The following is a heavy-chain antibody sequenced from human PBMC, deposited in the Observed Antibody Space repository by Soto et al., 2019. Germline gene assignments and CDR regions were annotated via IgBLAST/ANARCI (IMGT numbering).Heavy chain of an antibody. CDR2: ISYDGSNK. CDR1: GFTFSSYG. Sequence: GGSLRLSCAASGFTFSSYGMHWVRQAPGKGLEWVAVISYDGSNKYYADSVKGRFTISRDNSKNTLYLQMNSLRAEDTAVYYCAKDQRIAVGDFIDYWGQGTLVTVSS. V-gene: IGHV3-30*18. CDR3: AKDQRIAVGDFIDY. J-gene: IGHJ4*02. D-gene: IGHD6-19*01.